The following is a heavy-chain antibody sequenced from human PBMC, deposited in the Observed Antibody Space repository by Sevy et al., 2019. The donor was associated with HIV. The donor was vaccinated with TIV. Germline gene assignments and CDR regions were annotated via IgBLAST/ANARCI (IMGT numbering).Heavy chain of an antibody. D-gene: IGHD1-1*01. CDR1: GFTFSDAW. CDR3: ACGTGTSDFDH. CDR2: IKSKTDSGTR. J-gene: IGHJ4*02. Sequence: GGSLRLSCATSGFTFSDAWMNWVRQAPGKGLEWVARIKSKTDSGTRDFAAPVKGRFTISRDDSKNTVYLQMTSLKDEDTGVYFCACGTGTSDFDHWGQGTLDTVSS. V-gene: IGHV3-15*01.